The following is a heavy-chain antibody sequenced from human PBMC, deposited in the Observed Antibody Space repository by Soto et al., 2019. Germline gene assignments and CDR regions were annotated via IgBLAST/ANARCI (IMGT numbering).Heavy chain of an antibody. CDR1: GFTFSSYS. Sequence: PGGSLRLSCAASGFTFSSYSMNWVRQAPGKGLEWVSVIYSGGSTYYADSVKGRFTISRDNSKNTLYLQMNSLRAEDTAVYYCAREHIYYYGSGSYYSYGMDVWGQGTTVTVSS. D-gene: IGHD3-10*01. CDR3: AREHIYYYGSGSYYSYGMDV. CDR2: IYSGGST. V-gene: IGHV3-53*01. J-gene: IGHJ6*02.